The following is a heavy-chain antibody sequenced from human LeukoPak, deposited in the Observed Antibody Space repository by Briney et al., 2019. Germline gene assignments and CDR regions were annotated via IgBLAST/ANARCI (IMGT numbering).Heavy chain of an antibody. CDR3: ARELTGYHDY. CDR1: GFTFSSYA. CDR2: ISYDGSNK. J-gene: IGHJ4*02. Sequence: PGGSLRLSCAASGFTFSSYAMHWVRQAPGKGLEWVAVISYDGSNKYYADSVKGRFTISRDNSENTLYLQMNSLRAEDTAVYYCARELTGYHDYWGQGTLVTVSS. V-gene: IGHV3-30*04. D-gene: IGHD3-9*01.